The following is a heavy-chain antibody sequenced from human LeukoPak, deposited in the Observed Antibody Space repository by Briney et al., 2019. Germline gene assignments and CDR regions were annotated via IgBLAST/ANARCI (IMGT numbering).Heavy chain of an antibody. CDR3: ARHEDFWSGHKN. V-gene: IGHV5-51*01. Sequence: GESLKISCKASGYCFTNYWISWVRQIPGKGLEWMGIIFPSDSDTRYSPSFEGQVTFSADKSTTTAYLQWSSLKASDTAIYFCARHEDFWSGHKNWGQGTLVTVSS. CDR1: GYCFTNYW. CDR2: IFPSDSDT. J-gene: IGHJ4*02. D-gene: IGHD3-3*01.